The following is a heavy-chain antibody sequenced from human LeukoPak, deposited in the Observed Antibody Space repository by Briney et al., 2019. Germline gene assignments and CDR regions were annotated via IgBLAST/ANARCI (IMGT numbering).Heavy chain of an antibody. Sequence: PGGSLRLSCVASGFMFTNYGMHWVRQAPGKGLEWVSAISGSGSSTYYADSVKGRFTISRDNSKNTLYLQMNSLRAEDTAVYYCANPIVGATEDAFDIWGQGTMVTVSS. V-gene: IGHV3-23*01. D-gene: IGHD1-26*01. CDR1: GFMFTNYG. CDR3: ANPIVGATEDAFDI. CDR2: ISGSGSST. J-gene: IGHJ3*02.